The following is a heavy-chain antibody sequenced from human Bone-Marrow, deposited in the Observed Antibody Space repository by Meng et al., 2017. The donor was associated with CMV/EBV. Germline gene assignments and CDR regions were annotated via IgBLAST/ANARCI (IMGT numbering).Heavy chain of an antibody. D-gene: IGHD3-10*01. CDR3: ARLEGSGNYFNAGLDY. CDR2: IRSKAYGGTT. J-gene: IGHJ4*02. Sequence: GESLKISCTASGFTFGDYAMSWVRQAPGKGLEWVGFIRSKAYGGTTEYAASVKGRFTISRDNARNSLYLQMDNLRAEDTAVYYCARLEGSGNYFNAGLDYWGQGSLVTVSS. CDR1: GFTFGDYA. V-gene: IGHV3-49*04.